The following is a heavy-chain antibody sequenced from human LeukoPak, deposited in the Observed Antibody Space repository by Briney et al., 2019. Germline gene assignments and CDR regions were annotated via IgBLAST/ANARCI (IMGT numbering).Heavy chain of an antibody. V-gene: IGHV4-4*01. CDR1: GVSISTSEW. CDR2: IHRGGRT. D-gene: IGHD3-9*01. Sequence: PSETLSLTCAVSGVSISTSEWWLWARQPPGQGLEWIGEIHRGGRTRYNPSLTSRVTMSMDSSKTQFSLNVRFVTAADTAIYCCGKTDIYFNPIDYWGPGTLVTVSS. CDR3: GKTDIYFNPIDY. J-gene: IGHJ4*02.